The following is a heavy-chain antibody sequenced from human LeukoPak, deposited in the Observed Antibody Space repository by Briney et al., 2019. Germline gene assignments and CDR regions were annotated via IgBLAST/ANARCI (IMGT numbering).Heavy chain of an antibody. D-gene: IGHD1-26*01. Sequence: GGSLRLSCAASGFTFSNYWMAWVRQAPGKGLEWVANIEQDGSEKYYLDSVQGRFTLSRDNAKNSLYLQMNSLRAEDTALYHCARGGGSYNLYDYWGQGTLVTVSS. CDR1: GFTFSNYW. CDR2: IEQDGSEK. J-gene: IGHJ4*02. CDR3: ARGGGSYNLYDY. V-gene: IGHV3-7*03.